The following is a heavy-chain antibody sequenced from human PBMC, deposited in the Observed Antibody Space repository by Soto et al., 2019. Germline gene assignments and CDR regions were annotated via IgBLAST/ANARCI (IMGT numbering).Heavy chain of an antibody. CDR2: IRSKANNFAT. CDR1: GFSLSGTD. D-gene: IGHD5-12*01. J-gene: IGHJ4*02. CDR3: TRQGPRDGYNWGFDY. Sequence: EVQLVESGGGLVQPGGSLPLSCAASGFSLSGTDIHWGRQASGQGLEWVGRIRSKANNFATEYAASVQGRFTISRDESKNTAYLQMNSLRTEDTAVYYCTRQGPRDGYNWGFDYWGQGTLVTVSS. V-gene: IGHV3-73*02.